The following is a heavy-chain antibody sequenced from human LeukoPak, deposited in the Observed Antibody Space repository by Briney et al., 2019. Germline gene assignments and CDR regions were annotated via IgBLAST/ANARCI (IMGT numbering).Heavy chain of an antibody. D-gene: IGHD2/OR15-2a*01. CDR3: ARGSMPDY. Sequence: PSETLSLTCTVSGDSISSGDYYWSWIRQPPGKGLEWIGYIYYSGSTYYNPSLKSRATISVDTSKNQFSLKLNSVTAADTAVYFCARGSMPDYWGQGTLVTVSS. CDR2: IYYSGST. J-gene: IGHJ4*02. CDR1: GDSISSGDYY. V-gene: IGHV4-30-4*08.